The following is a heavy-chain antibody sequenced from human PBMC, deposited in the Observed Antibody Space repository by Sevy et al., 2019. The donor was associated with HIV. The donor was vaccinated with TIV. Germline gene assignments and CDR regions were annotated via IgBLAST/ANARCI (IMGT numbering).Heavy chain of an antibody. V-gene: IGHV4-39*01. CDR2: INYSGIT. Sequence: SETLSLTCTVSGVSISSSGYYWGWIRQPPGKGLEWIASINYSGITFYNPSLKSRVTISADTSKNQFSLRRSSVTAADSSIYFCVSPKLTSTNGWNYLDYWGQGTVVTVSS. CDR1: GVSISSSGYY. D-gene: IGHD6-19*01. CDR3: VSPKLTSTNGWNYLDY. J-gene: IGHJ4*02.